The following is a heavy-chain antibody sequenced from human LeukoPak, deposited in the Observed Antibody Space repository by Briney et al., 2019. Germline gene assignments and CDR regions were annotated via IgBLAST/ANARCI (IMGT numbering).Heavy chain of an antibody. V-gene: IGHV3-33*06. CDR3: AKGVAYSSGWLVCYYYMDV. Sequence: GGSLRLSCAASGFTFSSYGMHWVRQAPGKGLEWVAVIWYDGGDKYYADSVKGRFTISRDNSKNTVYLQMNSLRAEDTAVYYCAKGVAYSSGWLVCYYYMDVWGKGTTVTVSS. J-gene: IGHJ6*03. CDR1: GFTFSSYG. CDR2: IWYDGGDK. D-gene: IGHD6-19*01.